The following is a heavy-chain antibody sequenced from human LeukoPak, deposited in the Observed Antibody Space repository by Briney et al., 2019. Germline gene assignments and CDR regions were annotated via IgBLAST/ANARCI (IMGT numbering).Heavy chain of an antibody. J-gene: IGHJ4*02. CDR3: AAKARDFDY. CDR1: GGSISSSNW. CDR2: INHSGST. V-gene: IGHV4-4*02. Sequence: SETLSLTCAVSGGSISSSNWWSWVRQPPGKGLEWIGEINHSGSTNYNPSLRSRVTISVDTSKNQFSLNLSSVTAADTAVYYCAAKARDFDYWGQGTLVTVSS.